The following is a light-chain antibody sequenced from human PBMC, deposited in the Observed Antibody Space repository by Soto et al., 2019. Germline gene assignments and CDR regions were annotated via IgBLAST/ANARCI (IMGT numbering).Light chain of an antibody. Sequence: QSALTQPASVSGSPGQSITISCSGTSSDVGAYNYVSWYQQHPGKAPRVMIYDVGNRPSGVSNRFSGSKSGNTATLTISGLQAEDEADYYCSSYTSDNTYVFATGTKVTVL. CDR1: SSDVGAYNY. J-gene: IGLJ1*01. CDR3: SSYTSDNTYV. V-gene: IGLV2-14*01. CDR2: DVG.